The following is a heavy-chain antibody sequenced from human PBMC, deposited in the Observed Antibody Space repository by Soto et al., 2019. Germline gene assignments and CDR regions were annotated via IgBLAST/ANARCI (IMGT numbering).Heavy chain of an antibody. D-gene: IGHD1-26*01. CDR1: GFTFCSYG. J-gene: IGHJ5*02. V-gene: IGHV3-30*18. Sequence: GGSLRLSCAASGFTFCSYGMHWVRQAPGKGLEWVAVISYDGSNKYYADSVKGRFTISRDNSKNTLYLQMNSLRAEDTAVYYCAKAYLDTNWFDPWGQGTLLTVSS. CDR2: ISYDGSNK. CDR3: AKAYLDTNWFDP.